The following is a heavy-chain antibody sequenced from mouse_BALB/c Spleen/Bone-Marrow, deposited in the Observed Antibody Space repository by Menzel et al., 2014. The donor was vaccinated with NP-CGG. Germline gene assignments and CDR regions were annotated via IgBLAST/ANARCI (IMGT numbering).Heavy chain of an antibody. CDR1: GYSITSDYA. CDR3: ARGVPDY. Sequence: EVQLQQSGPGLVKPSQSLSLTCSVTGYSITSDYAWNWIRQFPGNKLEWMGYISYSGSTSYNPSLKSRISITRDTSKNQFFLQLNSVTTEDTATYYCARGVPDYWGQGTTLTVSS. V-gene: IGHV3-2*02. CDR2: ISYSGST. J-gene: IGHJ2*01.